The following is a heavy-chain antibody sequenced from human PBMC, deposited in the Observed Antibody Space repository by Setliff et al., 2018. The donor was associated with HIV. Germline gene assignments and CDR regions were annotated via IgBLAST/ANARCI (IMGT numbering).Heavy chain of an antibody. CDR3: ARYSTLTTNFDY. CDR2: IPHNGGT. Sequence: SETLSLTCTVSDYSISSGSFWGWIRQPPGKGLEWIATIPHNGGTYYNPDPSLTGRVTISLDTSKNQFSLKLAFVTAADTAVYYCARYSTLTTNFDYWGQGTLVTVSS. J-gene: IGHJ4*02. CDR1: DYSISSGSF. V-gene: IGHV4-38-2*02. D-gene: IGHD4-17*01.